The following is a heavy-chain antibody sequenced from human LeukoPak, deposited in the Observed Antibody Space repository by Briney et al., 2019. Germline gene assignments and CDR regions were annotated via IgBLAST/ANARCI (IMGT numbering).Heavy chain of an antibody. CDR3: AKCMVRTYYYMDV. D-gene: IGHD3-10*01. J-gene: IGHJ6*03. CDR2: ISGSGGST. CDR1: GFTFSSYG. V-gene: IGHV3-23*01. Sequence: GGSLRLSCAASGFTFSSYGMSWVRQAPGKGLEWVSAISGSGGSTYYADSVKGRFTISRDNSKNTLYLQMNSLRAEDTAVYYCAKCMVRTYYYMDVWGKGTTVIVSS.